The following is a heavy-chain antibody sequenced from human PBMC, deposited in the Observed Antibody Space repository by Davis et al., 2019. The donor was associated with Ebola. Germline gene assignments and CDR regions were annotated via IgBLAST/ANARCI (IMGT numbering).Heavy chain of an antibody. CDR1: GGSISSSSYY. J-gene: IGHJ6*04. CDR2: IYYSGST. D-gene: IGHD3-3*01. Sequence: MPSETLSLTCTASGGSISSSSYYWGWIRQPPGKGLEWIGSIYYSGSTYYNPSLKSRVTISVDTSKNQFFLGLRSVTAADTAIYYCARGRSDFWSGYYNDYYYGMDVWGKGTTVTVSS. V-gene: IGHV4-39*07. CDR3: ARGRSDFWSGYYNDYYYGMDV.